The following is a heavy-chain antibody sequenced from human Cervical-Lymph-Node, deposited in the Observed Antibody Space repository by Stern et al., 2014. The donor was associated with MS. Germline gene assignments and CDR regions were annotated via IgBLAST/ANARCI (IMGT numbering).Heavy chain of an antibody. CDR1: GFTFVNYA. D-gene: IGHD6-6*01. CDR2: ISYDGDNK. J-gene: IGHJ6*02. V-gene: IGHV3-30-3*01. CDR3: ARVEAYRSFLGHDYGMDV. Sequence: VHLVESGGGVVQPGRSLRLSCAASGFTFVNYAMNWVRQPPGKGLEWVAFISYDGDNKFYADSVKGRFTISRDNPKSTLYLQLNSLRVEDTAVYYCARVEAYRSFLGHDYGMDVWGQGTTVSVSS.